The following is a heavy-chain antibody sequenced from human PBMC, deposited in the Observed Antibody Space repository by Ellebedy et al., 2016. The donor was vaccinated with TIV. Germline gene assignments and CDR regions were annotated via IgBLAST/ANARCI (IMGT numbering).Heavy chain of an antibody. CDR1: GFTFSRNW. J-gene: IGHJ3*01. Sequence: PGGSLRLSCEASGFTFSRNWISWFRLAPGQGLEWVANIKQDGSEKYYVDSVRGRFTIYRDNAKIVLSLHMNTLRAEDTAVYYCASGLTGDYGAFDVWGPGTMVTVSS. D-gene: IGHD4-17*01. CDR3: ASGLTGDYGAFDV. V-gene: IGHV3-7*03. CDR2: IKQDGSEK.